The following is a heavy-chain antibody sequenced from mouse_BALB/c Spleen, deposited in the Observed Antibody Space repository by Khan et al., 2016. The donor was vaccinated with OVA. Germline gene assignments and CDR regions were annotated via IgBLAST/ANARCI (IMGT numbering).Heavy chain of an antibody. J-gene: IGHJ4*01. CDR3: VRENDYGSNHDGMDY. CDR2: INPGSGNT. Sequence: DLVKPGASVKLSCKASGYTFTSYWINWIKQRPGQGLEWIGRINPGSGNTYYNQMFKGKATLTVDKSSTTAYIQLRSLSSEDSAVYVCVRENDYGSNHDGMDYWGQGTSVTVSA. CDR1: GYTFTSYW. D-gene: IGHD1-1*01. V-gene: IGHV1S41*01.